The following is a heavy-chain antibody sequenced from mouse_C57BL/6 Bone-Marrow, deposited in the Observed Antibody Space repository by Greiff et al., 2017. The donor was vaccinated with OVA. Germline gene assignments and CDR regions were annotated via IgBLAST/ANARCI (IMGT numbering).Heavy chain of an antibody. CDR3: ARDFAMDY. V-gene: IGHV5-4*01. J-gene: IGHJ4*01. CDR1: GFTFSSYA. CDR2: ISDGGSYT. Sequence: EVMLVESGGGLVKPGGSLKLSCAASGFTFSSYAMSWVHQTPEKRLEWVATISDGGSYTYYPDNVKGRFTISRDNAKNNLYLQMSHLKSEDTAMYYCARDFAMDYWGQGTSVTVSS.